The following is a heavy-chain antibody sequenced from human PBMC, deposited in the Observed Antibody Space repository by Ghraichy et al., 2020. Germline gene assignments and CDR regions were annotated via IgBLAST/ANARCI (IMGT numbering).Heavy chain of an antibody. V-gene: IGHV3-48*02. CDR3: AREPVGIYDIRFDP. CDR2: ISSSSTI. Sequence: GGSLRLSCAASGFTFSSYSMNWVRQAPGKGLEWVSYISSSSTIYYADSVKGRFTISRDNAKNSLYLQMNSLRDEDTAVYYCAREPVGIYDIRFDPWGQGTLVTVSS. CDR1: GFTFSSYS. D-gene: IGHD3-9*01. J-gene: IGHJ5*02.